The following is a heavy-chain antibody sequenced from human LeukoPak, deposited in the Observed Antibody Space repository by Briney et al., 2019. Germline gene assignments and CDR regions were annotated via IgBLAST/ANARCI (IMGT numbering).Heavy chain of an antibody. CDR1: GYTLTNYN. CDR3: AREFGHCYGDDCFYFFDT. CDR2: INTYKGDT. J-gene: IGHJ4*02. Sequence: ASVKVSCKASGYTLTNYNISWVRQAPGQGLEWMGWINTYKGDTLYAQKLQGRVTMTADTSTNTAYMELRSLRFDDTAVYYCAREFGHCYGDDCFYFFDTWGQGFRVTVSS. D-gene: IGHD2-21*01. V-gene: IGHV1-18*01.